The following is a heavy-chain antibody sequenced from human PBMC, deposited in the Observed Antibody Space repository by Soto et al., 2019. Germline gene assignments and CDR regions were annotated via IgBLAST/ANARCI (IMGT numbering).Heavy chain of an antibody. CDR1: GDSINSDNYY. CDR2: IYYRGNT. Sequence: QLQLQESGPGLVKPSETLSLTCSVSGDSINSDNYYWGWIRQPPGKGLEWIGSIYYRGNTYYNPSLKTPVTLSLDKSKSQFSLKLNSVTAADSAVYFCARLEGLATISYYFDYWGQGTLVTVSS. J-gene: IGHJ4*02. V-gene: IGHV4-39*01. CDR3: ARLEGLATISYYFDY. D-gene: IGHD3-9*01.